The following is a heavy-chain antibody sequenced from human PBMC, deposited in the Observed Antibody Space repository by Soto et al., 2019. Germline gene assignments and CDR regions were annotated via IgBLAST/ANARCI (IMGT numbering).Heavy chain of an antibody. Sequence: QVQLVQSGAEVRKPGSSVKVSCKASGGTFSRHAISWVRQAPGQGLEWMGGIIPMFGTANHAQKFQGRVMIIADESTSTAYMGLSSLRSEDTAIYYCARGWGYDSSDYYYAYWGQGTLVIVSS. V-gene: IGHV1-69*01. J-gene: IGHJ4*02. CDR2: IIPMFGTA. CDR3: ARGWGYDSSDYYYAY. CDR1: GGTFSRHA. D-gene: IGHD3-22*01.